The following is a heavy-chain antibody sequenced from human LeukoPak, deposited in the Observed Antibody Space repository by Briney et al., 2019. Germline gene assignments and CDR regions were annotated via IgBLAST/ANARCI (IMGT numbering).Heavy chain of an antibody. CDR1: GGSISSYY. J-gene: IGHJ6*02. D-gene: IGHD2-2*01. V-gene: IGHV4-4*07. CDR3: ARESTVVVPAATPYGMDV. Sequence: SETLSLTCTVSGGSISSYYWSWIRQPAGKGLEWIGRIYTSGSTNYNPSLKSRVTMSVDTSKNQFSLKLSSVTAADTAVYYCARESTVVVPAATPYGMDVWGQGTTVTVSS. CDR2: IYTSGST.